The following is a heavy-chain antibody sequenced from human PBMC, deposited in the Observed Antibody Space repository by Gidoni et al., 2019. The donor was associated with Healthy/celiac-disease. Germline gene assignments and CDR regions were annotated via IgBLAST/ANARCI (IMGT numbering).Heavy chain of an antibody. J-gene: IGHJ3*02. CDR3: TTVRDYYDSSGYRAIDAFDI. D-gene: IGHD3-22*01. V-gene: IGHV3-15*07. CDR2: IKSKTDGGTT. Sequence: EVQLVESGGGLVKPGGSLRLSCAASGFTFSNACMNWVRQAPGKGLEWVGRIKSKTDGGTTDYAAPVKGRFTISRDDSKNTLYLQMNSLKTEDTAVYYCTTVRDYYDSSGYRAIDAFDIWGQGTMVTVSS. CDR1: GFTFSNAC.